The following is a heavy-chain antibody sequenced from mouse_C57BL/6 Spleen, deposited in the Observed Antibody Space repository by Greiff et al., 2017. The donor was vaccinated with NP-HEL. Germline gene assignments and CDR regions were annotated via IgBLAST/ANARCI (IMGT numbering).Heavy chain of an antibody. D-gene: IGHD2-2*01. V-gene: IGHV5-4*03. CDR3: ARGYGYDVGWFAY. CDR1: GFTFSSYA. Sequence: EVKLVESGGGLVKPGGSLKLSCAASGFTFSSYAMSWVRQTPEKRLEWVATISDGGSYTYYPDNVKGRFTISRDNAKNNLYLQMSHLKSEDTAMYYCARGYGYDVGWFAYWGQGTLVTVSA. J-gene: IGHJ3*01. CDR2: ISDGGSYT.